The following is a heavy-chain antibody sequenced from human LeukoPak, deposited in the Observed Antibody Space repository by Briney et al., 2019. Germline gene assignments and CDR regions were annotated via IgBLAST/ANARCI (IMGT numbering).Heavy chain of an antibody. CDR2: ISSSSSTI. Sequence: GGSLRLSCAASGFTFSSYSMNWVRQAPGKGLEWVSYISSSSSTIYYADSVKGRFTISRDNAKNSLYLPMNSLRAEDTAVYYCARPPNTIFGFYYYMDVWGKGTTVTVSS. V-gene: IGHV3-48*01. CDR3: ARPPNTIFGFYYYMDV. CDR1: GFTFSSYS. D-gene: IGHD3-3*01. J-gene: IGHJ6*03.